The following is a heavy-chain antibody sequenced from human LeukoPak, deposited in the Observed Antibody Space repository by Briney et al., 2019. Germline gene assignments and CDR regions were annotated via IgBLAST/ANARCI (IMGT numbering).Heavy chain of an antibody. CDR2: IYHSGSP. J-gene: IGHJ3*02. CDR3: ARSPELGELRLAYHHAFDI. D-gene: IGHD1-26*01. V-gene: IGHV4-4*02. CDR1: GGSISSNNW. Sequence: SETLSLTCAVSGGSISSNNWWGWVRQPPGKGLEWIGEIYHSGSPNYNPSLKSRVTISVDKSRNHFSLNLSSVTAADTAVYYCARSPELGELRLAYHHAFDIWGQGTMVTVSS.